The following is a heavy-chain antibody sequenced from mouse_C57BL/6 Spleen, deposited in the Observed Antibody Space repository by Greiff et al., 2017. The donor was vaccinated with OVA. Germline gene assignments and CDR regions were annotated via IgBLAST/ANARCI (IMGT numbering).Heavy chain of an antibody. CDR3: ARVRGTTVVAPFGY. Sequence: VQLQQPGAELVKPGASVKLSCKASGYTFTSYWMHWVKQRPGQGLEWIGMIHPNSGSTNYNEKFKSKATLTVDKSSSTAYMQLSSLTSEDSAVYYCARVRGTTVVAPFGYWGQGTTLTVSS. D-gene: IGHD1-1*01. J-gene: IGHJ2*01. CDR2: IHPNSGST. V-gene: IGHV1-64*01. CDR1: GYTFTSYW.